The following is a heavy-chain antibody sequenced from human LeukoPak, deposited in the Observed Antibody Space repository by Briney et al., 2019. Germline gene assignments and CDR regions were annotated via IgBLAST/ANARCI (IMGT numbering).Heavy chain of an antibody. J-gene: IGHJ4*02. CDR2: INPNSDGI. Sequence: ASVKVSCKASGYTFTDYYIHWVRQAPGQGLEWMGWINPNSDGINYAQKFQGRVTMTRDTSTSTVYMEVSSLRSEDTAVYYCARLADYDGSGYLSYWGQGTLVTVSS. V-gene: IGHV1-2*02. CDR3: ARLADYDGSGYLSY. CDR1: GYTFTDYY. D-gene: IGHD3-22*01.